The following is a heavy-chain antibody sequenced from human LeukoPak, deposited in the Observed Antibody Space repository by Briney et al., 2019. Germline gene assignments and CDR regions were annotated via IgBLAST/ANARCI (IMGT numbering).Heavy chain of an antibody. J-gene: IGHJ4*02. V-gene: IGHV1-18*01. CDR3: ARDLYSSGWGYFDY. D-gene: IGHD6-19*01. CDR2: ISPYSGNT. Sequence: ASVKVSCKASGYTFTSYGVSWVRQAPGQGLEWMGWISPYSGNTNYAQKLQGRVTMSTDTSTSTAYMELRSLRSDDTAVYYCARDLYSSGWGYFDYWGQGTLVTVSS. CDR1: GYTFTSYG.